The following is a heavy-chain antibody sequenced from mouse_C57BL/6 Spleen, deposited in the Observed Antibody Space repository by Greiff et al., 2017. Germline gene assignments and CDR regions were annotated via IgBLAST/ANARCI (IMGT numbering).Heavy chain of an antibody. D-gene: IGHD2-3*01. Sequence: EVKLMESGPGLAKPSQTLSLTCSVTGYSITSDYWNWIRKFPGTKLEYMGYISYSGSTYYNPSLKSRISITRDTSKKQYYLQLNSVTTEDTATYYCARYYGYYEGYFDYWGQGTTRTVSS. CDR2: ISYSGST. CDR1: GYSITSDY. CDR3: ARYYGYYEGYFDY. J-gene: IGHJ2*01. V-gene: IGHV3-8*01.